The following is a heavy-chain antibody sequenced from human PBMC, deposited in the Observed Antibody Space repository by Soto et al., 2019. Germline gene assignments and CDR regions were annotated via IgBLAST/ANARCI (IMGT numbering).Heavy chain of an antibody. CDR3: ARDLGGLDGYNRPYYYYGMDV. D-gene: IGHD5-12*01. J-gene: IGHJ6*02. CDR1: GGTFSSYA. CDR2: IIPIFGTA. V-gene: IGHV1-69*01. Sequence: QVQLVQSGAEVKKPGSSVKVSCKASGGTFSSYAISWVRQAPGQGLEWMGGIIPIFGTANYAQKFQGRVTITADESTRTAYMELSSLRSEDTAVYYCARDLGGLDGYNRPYYYYGMDVWGQGTTVTVSS.